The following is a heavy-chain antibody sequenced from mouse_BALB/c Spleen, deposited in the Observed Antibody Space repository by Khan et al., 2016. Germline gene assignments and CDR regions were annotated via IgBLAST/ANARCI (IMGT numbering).Heavy chain of an antibody. J-gene: IGHJ3*01. Sequence: QVQLLQSGAELARPGASVKMSCKASGYTFTSYTMHWVKQRPGQGLEWIGYINPSSGYTNYNQKFKDKATLTADKSSSTAYMLLTSLTSEDSAVYECAEDGTERPAFAYWGQGTLVTVSA. D-gene: IGHD1-2*01. CDR2: INPSSGYT. CDR1: GYTFTSYT. CDR3: AEDGTERPAFAY. V-gene: IGHV1-4*01.